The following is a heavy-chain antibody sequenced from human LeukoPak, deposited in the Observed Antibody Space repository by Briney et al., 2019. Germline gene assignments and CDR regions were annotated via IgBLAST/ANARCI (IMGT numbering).Heavy chain of an antibody. CDR2: IIPILGIA. J-gene: IGHJ4*02. CDR1: GCTFSSYA. Sequence: GSSVTVSCKASGCTFSSYAISWVRQAPGQGLQWMGSIIPILGIANYAQKFQGRVTITADKSTSTAYMELSSLRSEDTAVYYCARGYYYDSSLDYWGQGTLVTVSS. V-gene: IGHV1-69*04. CDR3: ARGYYYDSSLDY. D-gene: IGHD3-22*01.